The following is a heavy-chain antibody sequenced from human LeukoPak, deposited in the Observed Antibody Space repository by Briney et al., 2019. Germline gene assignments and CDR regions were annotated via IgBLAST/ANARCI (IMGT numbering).Heavy chain of an antibody. CDR2: ISSNGGNA. Sequence: GGSLRLSCSASGFTFSSYAMHWVRQAPGKGLEYVSAISSNGGNANYADSMKGRFTISRDNSKNTLYLQMSSLRSEDTAVYYCVKDQGPGSGRYYDFDDWGQGTLVTVSS. J-gene: IGHJ4*02. V-gene: IGHV3-64D*09. CDR3: VKDQGPGSGRYYDFDD. D-gene: IGHD3-10*01. CDR1: GFTFSSYA.